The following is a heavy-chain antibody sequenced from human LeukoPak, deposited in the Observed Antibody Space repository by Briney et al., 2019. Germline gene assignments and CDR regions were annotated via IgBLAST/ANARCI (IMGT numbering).Heavy chain of an antibody. CDR1: GGSISSYY. D-gene: IGHD2-2*01. J-gene: IGHJ5*02. CDR2: IYTSGST. Sequence: PSETLSLTCTVSGGSISSYYWSWIRQPAGKGLEWTGRIYTSGSTNYNPSLKSRVTMSVDTSKNQFSLKLSSVTAADTAVYYCAREEVVPVATDGAYNWFDPWGQGTLVTVSS. V-gene: IGHV4-4*07. CDR3: AREEVVPVATDGAYNWFDP.